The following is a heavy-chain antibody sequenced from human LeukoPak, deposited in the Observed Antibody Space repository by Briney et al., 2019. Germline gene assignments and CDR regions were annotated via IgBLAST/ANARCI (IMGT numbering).Heavy chain of an antibody. V-gene: IGHV3-66*01. CDR3: AREKDYYDSSGYVDY. Sequence: GSLRLSCAASGFTVSSNYMSWVRQVPGKGLEWVSVIYSGGSTYYADSVKGRFTISRDNSKNTLYLQMNSLRAEDTAVYHCAREKDYYDSSGYVDYWGQGTLVTVSS. D-gene: IGHD3-22*01. CDR2: IYSGGST. J-gene: IGHJ4*02. CDR1: GFTVSSNY.